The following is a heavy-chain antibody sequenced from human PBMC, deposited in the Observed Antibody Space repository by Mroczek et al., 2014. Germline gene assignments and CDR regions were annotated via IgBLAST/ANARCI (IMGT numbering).Heavy chain of an antibody. D-gene: IGHD1-14*01. CDR2: INPNSGGT. CDR1: GYTFTGYY. J-gene: IGHJ6*02. V-gene: IGHV1-2*02. Sequence: QVQLVQSGAEVKKPGASVKVSCKASGYTFTGYYMHWVRQAPGQGLEWMGWINPNSGGTNYAQKFQGRVTMTRDTSISTAYMELSRLRSDDTAVYYCARAAVGTTNYYYYYGMDVWGQGTTVTVS. CDR3: ARAAVGTTNYYYYYGMDV.